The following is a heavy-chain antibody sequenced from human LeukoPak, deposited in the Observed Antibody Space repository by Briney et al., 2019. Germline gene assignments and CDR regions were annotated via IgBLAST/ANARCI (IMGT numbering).Heavy chain of an antibody. Sequence: GGSLRLSCAASDFSFITYAMSWVRQAPGKGLEWVSGINWNGGSRGYADSVKGRFTISRDNAKNSLYLQMNSLRAEDTALYYCARSRHSYDSSGFPHYWGQGTLVTVSS. CDR1: DFSFITYA. V-gene: IGHV3-20*04. CDR3: ARSRHSYDSSGFPHY. J-gene: IGHJ4*02. CDR2: INWNGGSR. D-gene: IGHD3-22*01.